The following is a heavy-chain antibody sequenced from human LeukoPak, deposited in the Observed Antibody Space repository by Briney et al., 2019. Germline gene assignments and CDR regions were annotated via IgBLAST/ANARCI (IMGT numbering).Heavy chain of an antibody. Sequence: ASVKVSCKASGGTFSSYAISWVRQAPGQGLEWMGGIIPIFGTANYAQKFQGRVTITADESTSTAYMELSSLRSEDTAVYYCAREAPITMVRGVYDTHFDYWGQGTLVTVSS. CDR1: GGTFSSYA. CDR2: IIPIFGTA. J-gene: IGHJ4*02. CDR3: AREAPITMVRGVYDTHFDY. V-gene: IGHV1-69*13. D-gene: IGHD3-10*01.